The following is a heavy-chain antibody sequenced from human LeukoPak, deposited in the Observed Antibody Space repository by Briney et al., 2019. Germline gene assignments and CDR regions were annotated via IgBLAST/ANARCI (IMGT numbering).Heavy chain of an antibody. CDR2: IYYSGST. J-gene: IGHJ3*02. CDR3: ARGGRHAFDI. V-gene: IGHV4-59*01. CDR1: GGSISSYY. Sequence: SSETLSLTCTVSGGSISSYYWSWIRQPPGKGLEWIGYIYYSGSTNYNPSLKSRVTISVDTSKNQFSLKLSSVTAADTAVYYCARGGRHAFDIWGQGTMVTVSS.